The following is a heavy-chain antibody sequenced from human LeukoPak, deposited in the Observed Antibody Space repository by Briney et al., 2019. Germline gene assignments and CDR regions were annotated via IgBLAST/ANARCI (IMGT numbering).Heavy chain of an antibody. Sequence: GRSLRLSCAASGFTFSNYAMSWVRQAPGKGLEWGSTISDNGGGTHYADSVKVRFTISRDNSQNSLYLQMNSLRSEDTAIYFCAKDLYGPGTFFDYWGQGTLVTVSS. D-gene: IGHD3-10*01. CDR2: ISDNGGGT. CDR3: AKDLYGPGTFFDY. CDR1: GFTFSNYA. V-gene: IGHV3-23*01. J-gene: IGHJ4*02.